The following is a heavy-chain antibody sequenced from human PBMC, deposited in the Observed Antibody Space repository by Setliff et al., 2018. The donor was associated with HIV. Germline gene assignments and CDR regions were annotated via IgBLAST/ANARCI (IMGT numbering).Heavy chain of an antibody. J-gene: IGHJ5*02. V-gene: IGHV4-39*01. Sequence: SETLSLTCSVSGDSIFTSTYYWGWIRQPPEKRLEWIGSIYYSGNTYYNPSLKSRVTISVDTSKNQFFLNLSSVTATDSAVYYCARLGRPYSGQGWFDPWGQGTLVTVPQ. D-gene: IGHD5-12*01. CDR3: ARLGRPYSGQGWFDP. CDR1: GDSIFTSTYY. CDR2: IYYSGNT.